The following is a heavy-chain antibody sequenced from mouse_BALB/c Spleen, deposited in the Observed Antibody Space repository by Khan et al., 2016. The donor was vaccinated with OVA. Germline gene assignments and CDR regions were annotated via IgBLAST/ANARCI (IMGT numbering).Heavy chain of an antibody. CDR3: ARPPYFSYTMDH. V-gene: IGHV9-3-1*01. CDR1: GYTFKNSG. CDR2: INTYTGEP. J-gene: IGHJ4*01. Sequence: QIQLVQSGPELKKPGETVKFSCTASGYTFKNSGMNWVKQSPGKALKWMGWINTYTGEPTYADDFKGRFAFTLETSSSTAYLQINNLKYEDTATYFWARPPYFSYTMDHWGQGTSVTVSS. D-gene: IGHD2-10*01.